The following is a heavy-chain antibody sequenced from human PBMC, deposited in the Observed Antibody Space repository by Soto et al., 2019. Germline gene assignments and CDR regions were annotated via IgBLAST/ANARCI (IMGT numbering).Heavy chain of an antibody. CDR3: ARDRGRTDYYAMDV. J-gene: IGHJ6*02. D-gene: IGHD1-1*01. Sequence: PGGSLRLSCAASGFTFSSYSMNWVRQAPGKGLEWVSSISSSSSYIYYADSVKGRFTISRDNSKSTLYLQMSSLRADDTAVYFCARDRGRTDYYAMDVWGQGTTVTVSS. CDR2: ISSSSSYI. V-gene: IGHV3-21*01. CDR1: GFTFSSYS.